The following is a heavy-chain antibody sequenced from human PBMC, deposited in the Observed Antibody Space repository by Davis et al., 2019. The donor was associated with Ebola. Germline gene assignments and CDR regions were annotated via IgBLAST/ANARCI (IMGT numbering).Heavy chain of an antibody. J-gene: IGHJ5*02. D-gene: IGHD4-17*01. CDR3: ARHGDYDPWFDP. CDR2: IIPVYGTT. V-gene: IGHV1-69*13. Sequence: AASVKVSCKASGDTFSSYSISWLRQAPGQGLEWMGAIIPVYGTTTYAQAFQDRVTMTADESTSTAYMELSNVRPDDTAVYYCARHGDYDPWFDPWGQGTLVTVSS. CDR1: GDTFSSYS.